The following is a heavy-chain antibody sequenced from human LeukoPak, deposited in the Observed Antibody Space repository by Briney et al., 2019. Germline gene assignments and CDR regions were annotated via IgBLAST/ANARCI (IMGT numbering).Heavy chain of an antibody. V-gene: IGHV1-18*01. Sequence: ASVKVSCKASGYTFTSYGISWVRHAPGQGLEWMGWISAYSGKTNYEQKLQGRVTMTTDTSTSTAYMELRSLRSDDTAVYYCARGYSGYAPYDYWGQGTLVTVSS. CDR2: ISAYSGKT. D-gene: IGHD5-12*01. CDR1: GYTFTSYG. CDR3: ARGYSGYAPYDY. J-gene: IGHJ4*02.